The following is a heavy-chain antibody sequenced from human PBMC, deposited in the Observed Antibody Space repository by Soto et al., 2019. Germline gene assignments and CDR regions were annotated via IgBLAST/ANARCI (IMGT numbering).Heavy chain of an antibody. Sequence: EVQLLESGGGLVKPGGSLRLSCAASGFTLSDAWMSWVRQAPGKGLEWVGRIKSQGSGGTTDYPAPVKGRFIISRENSKKTLYLQMNSLKTEDKSMYDGCWSHPINFYCDVWGRGTLVTVSS. V-gene: IGHV3-15*01. CDR2: IKSQGSGGTT. CDR1: GFTLSDAW. CDR3: CWSHPINFYCDV. J-gene: IGHJ4*02. D-gene: IGHD3-3*01.